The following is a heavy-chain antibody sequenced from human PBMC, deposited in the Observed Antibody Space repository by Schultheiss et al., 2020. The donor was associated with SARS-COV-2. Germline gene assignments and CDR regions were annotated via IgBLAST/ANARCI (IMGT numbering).Heavy chain of an antibody. CDR1: GFTFSSYA. D-gene: IGHD4-17*01. CDR2: VYSCGGT. CDR3: ARDYLRNDY. Sequence: GGSLRLSCAASGFTFSSYAMSWVRQAPGKGLEWVSVVYSCGGTYYADSVKGRFTISRDNAKNSLYLQMNSLRAEDTAVYYCARDYLRNDYWGQGTLVTVSS. J-gene: IGHJ4*02. V-gene: IGHV3-23*03.